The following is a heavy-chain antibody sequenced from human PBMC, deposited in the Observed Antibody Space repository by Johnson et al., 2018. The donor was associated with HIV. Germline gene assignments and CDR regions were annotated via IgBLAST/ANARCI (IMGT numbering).Heavy chain of an antibody. V-gene: IGHV3-30*02. Sequence: QVQLVESGGAVVQPGRSLRLSCAASGFTFSTSAMHWVRQAPGKGLKWVAFIRYDGSNKYYAESVKGRFTISRDNSKNTLYLQMNSLRAEDTALYYCVRDTGYWSGGRCDDAFDVWGRGTVVTVSS. CDR2: IRYDGSNK. CDR1: GFTFSTSA. CDR3: VRDTGYWSGGRCDDAFDV. D-gene: IGHD2-15*01. J-gene: IGHJ3*01.